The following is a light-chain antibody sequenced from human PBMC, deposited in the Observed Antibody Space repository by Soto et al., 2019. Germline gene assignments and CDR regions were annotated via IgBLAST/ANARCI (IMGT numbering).Light chain of an antibody. CDR1: KLGDKY. CDR2: QDS. Sequence: SYELTQPPSVSVSPGQTASITCSGDKLGDKYACWYQQKPGQSPVLVIYQDSKRPLGIPERFSGSNSGNTATLTISGTQAMDEADYYCQAWDSSIYVVFGGGTKLTVL. CDR3: QAWDSSIYVV. V-gene: IGLV3-1*01. J-gene: IGLJ2*01.